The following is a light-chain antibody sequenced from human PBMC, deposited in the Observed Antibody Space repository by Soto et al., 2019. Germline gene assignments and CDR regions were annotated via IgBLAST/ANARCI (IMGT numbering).Light chain of an antibody. CDR3: CSYAGSSTFPYV. CDR1: SSDVGGYNY. V-gene: IGLV2-23*02. Sequence: QSVLTQPASVSASPGQSITISCTGTSSDVGGYNYVSWYQQHPGKAPKLMIYEVSKRPSGVSNRFSGSKSGNTASLTISGLQAEDEADYYCCSYAGSSTFPYVFGTGTKVTVL. CDR2: EVS. J-gene: IGLJ1*01.